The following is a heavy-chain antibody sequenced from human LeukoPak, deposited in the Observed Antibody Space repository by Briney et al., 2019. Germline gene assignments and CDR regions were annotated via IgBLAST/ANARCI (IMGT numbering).Heavy chain of an antibody. D-gene: IGHD5-24*01. CDR1: GGFISTHF. V-gene: IGHV4-4*07. Sequence: SETLSLTCTVSGGFISTHFWSWSRQPAGKGLEWIGRISTTGSSNYNPSLKSRVTMSVDTSKNQFSLKVNSVTAADTAVYYCAREIEMARQFDYWGQGTLVTVSS. J-gene: IGHJ4*02. CDR2: ISTTGSS. CDR3: AREIEMARQFDY.